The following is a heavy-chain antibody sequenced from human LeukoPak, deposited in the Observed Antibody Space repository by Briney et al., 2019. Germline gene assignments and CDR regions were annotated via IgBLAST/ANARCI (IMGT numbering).Heavy chain of an antibody. D-gene: IGHD1-26*01. V-gene: IGHV4-61*02. CDR2: IYSSGRT. CDR3: ARDLGGSYSSETWFDP. J-gene: IGHJ5*02. CDR1: GDSISSGDYY. Sequence: SETLSLTCTVSGDSISSGDYYWSWIRQPAGKGLEWIGRIYSSGRTHYSPSLKSRVAISVDTSKNRFSLRLSSVTAADTAVYYCARDLGGSYSSETWFDPWGQGTLVTVSS.